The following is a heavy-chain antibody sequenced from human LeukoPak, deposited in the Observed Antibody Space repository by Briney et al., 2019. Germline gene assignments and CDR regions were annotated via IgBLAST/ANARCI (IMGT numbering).Heavy chain of an antibody. CDR1: GGSISSYY. CDR3: ASWAWYYDSSGYHY. Sequence: PSETLSLTCTVSGGSISSYYWSWIRQPAGKGLEWIGRIYTSGSTNYNPSLKSRVTMSVDTSRNQFSLKLSSVTAADTAVYYCASWAWYYDSSGYHYWGQGTLVTVSS. V-gene: IGHV4-4*07. D-gene: IGHD3-22*01. J-gene: IGHJ4*02. CDR2: IYTSGST.